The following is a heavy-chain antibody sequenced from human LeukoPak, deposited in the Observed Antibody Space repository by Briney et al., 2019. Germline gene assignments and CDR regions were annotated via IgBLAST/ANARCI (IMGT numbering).Heavy chain of an antibody. CDR3: ARILVGGWGDFDY. CDR2: IIPIFGTA. Sequence: ASVKVSCKAPGGTFSSYAISWVRQAPGQGLEWMGGIIPIFGTANYAQKFQGRVTITADESTSTAYMELSSLRSEDTAVYYCARILVGGWGDFDYWGQGTLVTVSS. D-gene: IGHD6-19*01. V-gene: IGHV1-69*13. CDR1: GGTFSSYA. J-gene: IGHJ4*02.